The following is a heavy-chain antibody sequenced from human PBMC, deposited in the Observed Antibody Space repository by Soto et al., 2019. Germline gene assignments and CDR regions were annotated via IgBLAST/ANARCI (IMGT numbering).Heavy chain of an antibody. D-gene: IGHD3-16*01. CDR1: GYIFVNYV. CDR2: ISSYTDNT. Sequence: QVQLVQSGDEVKKPGASVKVSCKASGYIFVNYVIAWVRQAPGQGLEWMGWISSYTDNTHSASKVQGRLTMTTDTSTSTADMDLGSLTSDDTAVYYCVMVDNYVTPTPQDVWGQGTTVTVSS. V-gene: IGHV1-18*01. J-gene: IGHJ6*02. CDR3: VMVDNYVTPTPQDV.